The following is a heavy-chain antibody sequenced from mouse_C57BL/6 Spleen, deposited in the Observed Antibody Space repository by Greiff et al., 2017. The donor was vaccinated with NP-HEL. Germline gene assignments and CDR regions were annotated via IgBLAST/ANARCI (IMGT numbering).Heavy chain of an antibody. D-gene: IGHD2-5*01. Sequence: EVNLVESGGDLVKPGGSLKLSCAASGFTFSSYGMSWVRQTPDKRLEWVATISSGGSYTYYPDSVKGRFTISRDNAKNTLYLQMSSLKSEDTAMYYCARQGYSKDWHFDVWGTGTTVTVSS. J-gene: IGHJ1*03. CDR2: ISSGGSYT. CDR3: ARQGYSKDWHFDV. V-gene: IGHV5-6*01. CDR1: GFTFSSYG.